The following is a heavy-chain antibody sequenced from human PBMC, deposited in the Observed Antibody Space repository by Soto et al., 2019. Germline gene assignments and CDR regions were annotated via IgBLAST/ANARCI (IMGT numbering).Heavy chain of an antibody. CDR1: GYTFTSYY. CDR3: ARVSEGHDFWSGYYTGSYYYYYGMDV. Sequence: ASVKVSCKASGYTFTSYYMHWVRQAPGQGLEWMGIINPSGGSTSYAQKFQGRVTMTRDTSTSTVYMELSSLRSENTAVYYCARVSEGHDFWSGYYTGSYYYYYGMDVWGQGTTVTVSS. J-gene: IGHJ6*02. CDR2: INPSGGST. D-gene: IGHD3-3*01. V-gene: IGHV1-46*01.